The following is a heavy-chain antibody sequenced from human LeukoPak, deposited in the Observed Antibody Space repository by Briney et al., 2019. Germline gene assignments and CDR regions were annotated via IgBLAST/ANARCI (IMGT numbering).Heavy chain of an antibody. CDR2: ISSSSNYI. V-gene: IGHV3-21*01. CDR3: ARGPNGRTFDI. CDR1: GFTFRTYN. D-gene: IGHD4-17*01. J-gene: IGHJ3*02. Sequence: GGSLRLSCAASGFTFRTYNMNWVRQAPGKGLEWVSFISSSSNYIYYGDSVKGRFTISRENAKDSLYLQMNSLTAEDTAVYYCARGPNGRTFDIWGQGTMVTVSS.